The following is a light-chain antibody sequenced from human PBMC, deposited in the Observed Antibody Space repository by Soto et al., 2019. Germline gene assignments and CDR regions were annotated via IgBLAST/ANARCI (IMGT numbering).Light chain of an antibody. CDR3: QQYNKWPIT. J-gene: IGKJ5*01. CDR2: YTS. V-gene: IGKV3-15*01. CDR1: QSVSSD. Sequence: EIVMTQSPATLSVSPGESATLSCSASQSVSSDLAWYQQKPGQAPRLLIYYTSTRATGFPARFSGGGSGTEFSLTISSLQSEDSPFYYGQQYNKWPITLGQGTRLEIK.